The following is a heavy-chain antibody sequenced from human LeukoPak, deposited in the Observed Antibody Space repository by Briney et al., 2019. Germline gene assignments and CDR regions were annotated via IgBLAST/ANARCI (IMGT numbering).Heavy chain of an antibody. J-gene: IGHJ6*02. CDR1: GFIFSSYS. D-gene: IGHD6-13*01. CDR3: AKAASSSWPSYYYGMDV. Sequence: GGSLRLSCAASGFIFSSYSMSWVRQAPGKGLEWVSVITGSGGSTYYADSVKGRFTISKDNSKNTVYLQMSSLRVDDTAVYYCAKAASSSWPSYYYGMDVWGQGTTVTVSS. CDR2: ITGSGGST. V-gene: IGHV3-23*01.